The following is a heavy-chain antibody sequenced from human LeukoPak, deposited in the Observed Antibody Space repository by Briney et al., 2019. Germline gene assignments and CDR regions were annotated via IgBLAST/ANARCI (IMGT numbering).Heavy chain of an antibody. CDR1: GESSFSSYY. J-gene: IGHJ4*02. V-gene: IGHV4-34*01. Sequence: PSETLSLTCAVYGESSFSSYYWSWIRQTPGGALEWIGEINHSGYPNYNPSRKSRVTLSIDTSKNQFSLRLNSVTAADTAVYYCSRQVVGNDYWGQGTLVTVSS. CDR3: SRQVVGNDY. D-gene: IGHD3-22*01. CDR2: INHSGYP.